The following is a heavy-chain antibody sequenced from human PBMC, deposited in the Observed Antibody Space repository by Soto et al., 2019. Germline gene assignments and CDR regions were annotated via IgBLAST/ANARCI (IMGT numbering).Heavy chain of an antibody. CDR3: ARDLPYSSSRREGWFDP. CDR2: ISAYNGNT. V-gene: IGHV1-18*01. D-gene: IGHD6-13*01. Sequence: QVQLVQSGAEVKKPGASVKVSCKASGYTFTSYGISWVRQAPGQGLEWMGWISAYNGNTNYAQKLQGRVTMTTDTSXSXXYMALRSRRSDDTAVYYWARDLPYSSSRREGWFDPWGQGTLVTVSS. CDR1: GYTFTSYG. J-gene: IGHJ5*02.